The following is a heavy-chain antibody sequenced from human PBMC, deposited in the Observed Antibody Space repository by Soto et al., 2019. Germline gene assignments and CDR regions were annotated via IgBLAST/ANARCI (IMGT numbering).Heavy chain of an antibody. D-gene: IGHD3-10*01. J-gene: IGHJ6*02. CDR2: ISYDGSNK. CDR1: GFTFSSYG. CDR3: AKEGGYYGSGSYSVGENYYGMDV. Sequence: QVQLVESGGGVVQPGRSLRLSCAASGFTFSSYGMHWVRQAPGKGLEWVAVISYDGSNKYYADSVKGRFTISRDNSKNTLYLKMHSLRAEDTAVYYCAKEGGYYGSGSYSVGENYYGMDVWGQGTTVTVSS. V-gene: IGHV3-30*18.